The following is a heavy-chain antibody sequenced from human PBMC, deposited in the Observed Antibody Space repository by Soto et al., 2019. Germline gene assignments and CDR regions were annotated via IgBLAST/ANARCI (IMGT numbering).Heavy chain of an antibody. J-gene: IGHJ4*02. CDR3: ARGLHSLFDY. V-gene: IGHV3-33*01. CDR1: GFTFSNYG. CDR2: IWNDGNNK. D-gene: IGHD2-21*01. Sequence: QVQLVESGGGVVQPGGSLRLSCAASGFTFSNYGMHWVRQAPGKGLEWVAVIWNDGNNKYYADSVKGRFTISRDNSNNTLYVQMTSLRAEDTAVYYCARGLHSLFDYWGQGTLGTVSS.